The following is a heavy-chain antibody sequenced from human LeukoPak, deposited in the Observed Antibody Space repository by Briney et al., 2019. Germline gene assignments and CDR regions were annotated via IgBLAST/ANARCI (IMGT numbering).Heavy chain of an antibody. V-gene: IGHV1-46*01. CDR1: GYTFTGYY. D-gene: IGHD3-3*01. J-gene: IGHJ6*03. CDR2: INPSGGST. Sequence: ASVKVSCKASGYTFTGYYMHWVRQAPGQGLEWMGIINPSGGSTSYAQKFQGRVTMTRDMSTSTVYMELSSLRSEDTAVYYCARSRQRPRDFWSGYRNYYYMDVWGKGTTVTVSS. CDR3: ARSRQRPRDFWSGYRNYYYMDV.